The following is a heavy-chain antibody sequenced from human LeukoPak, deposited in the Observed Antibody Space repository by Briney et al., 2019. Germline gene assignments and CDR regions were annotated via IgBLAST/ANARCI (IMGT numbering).Heavy chain of an antibody. J-gene: IGHJ4*02. CDR1: GFTFSSYG. D-gene: IGHD6-13*01. CDR3: ARAPRQDSSSWFFNY. Sequence: GGSLRLSCAASGFTFSSYGMHWVRQAPGKGLEWVAVISYDGSNKYYADSVKGRFTISRDNSKNTLYLQMNSLRAEDTALYYCARAPRQDSSSWFFNYWGQGTLVTASS. CDR2: ISYDGSNK. V-gene: IGHV3-30*19.